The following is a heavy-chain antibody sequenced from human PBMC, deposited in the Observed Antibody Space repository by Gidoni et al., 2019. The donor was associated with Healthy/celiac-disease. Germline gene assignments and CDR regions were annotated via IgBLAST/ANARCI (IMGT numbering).Heavy chain of an antibody. V-gene: IGHV4-59*01. J-gene: IGHJ5*02. CDR1: GGSISSYY. D-gene: IGHD3-10*01. CDR3: ARDLSMAWFDP. Sequence: QVQLQESGPGLVKPSETLSLTCTVSGGSISSYYWSWIRQPPGKGLEWIGYIYYSGSTNYNPSLKSRVTISVDTSKNQFSLKLSSVTAADTAVYYCARDLSMAWFDPWGQGTLVTVSS. CDR2: IYYSGST.